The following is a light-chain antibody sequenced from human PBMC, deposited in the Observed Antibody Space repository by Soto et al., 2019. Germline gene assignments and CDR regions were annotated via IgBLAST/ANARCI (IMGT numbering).Light chain of an antibody. CDR2: DAS. Sequence: EIVLTQSPSTLSLSPGERATLSCRASQSIRNSLAWYQQKPGQAPRLLIYDASNRATGIPARFSGSGSGTDFTLTISSLEPEDFAVYYCQQRSNWPPVITFGQGTRLEI. CDR3: QQRSNWPPVIT. CDR1: QSIRNS. V-gene: IGKV3-11*01. J-gene: IGKJ5*01.